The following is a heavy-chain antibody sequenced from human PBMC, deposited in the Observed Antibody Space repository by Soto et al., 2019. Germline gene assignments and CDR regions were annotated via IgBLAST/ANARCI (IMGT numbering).Heavy chain of an antibody. Sequence: KTSETLSLTCTVSGGSISSGDYYWSWIRQPPGKGLEWIGYIYYSGSTYYNPSLKSRVTISVDTSKNQFSLKLSSVTAADTAVYYCARAPITMVRGAIYGPANNWFDPWGQGTLVTVSS. CDR2: IYYSGST. V-gene: IGHV4-30-4*01. J-gene: IGHJ5*02. CDR3: ARAPITMVRGAIYGPANNWFDP. D-gene: IGHD3-10*01. CDR1: GGSISSGDYY.